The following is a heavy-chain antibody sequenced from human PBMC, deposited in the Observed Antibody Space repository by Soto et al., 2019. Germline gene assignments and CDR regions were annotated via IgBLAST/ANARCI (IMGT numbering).Heavy chain of an antibody. D-gene: IGHD6-19*01. J-gene: IGHJ4*02. CDR2: IYYSGST. V-gene: IGHV4-59*08. CDR1: GGSISSYY. Sequence: PSETLSLTCTVSGGSISSYYWSWIRQPPGKGLEWIGYIYYSGSTNYNPSLKSRVTISVDTSKNQFSLKLSSVTAADTVVYYCAGGWYTNYYFDYWGQGTLVTVSS. CDR3: AGGWYTNYYFDY.